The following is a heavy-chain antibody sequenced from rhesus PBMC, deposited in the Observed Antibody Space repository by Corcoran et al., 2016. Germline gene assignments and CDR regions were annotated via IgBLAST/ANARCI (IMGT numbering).Heavy chain of an antibody. CDR2: IYWDDDK. CDR1: GFSLSTSGMG. CDR3: ARSKYYNIWTGYREFDY. D-gene: IGHD3-3*01. Sequence: QVTLKESGPALVKPTQTLTLTCTFSGFSLSTSGMGVGWCRQPPGKALEWLASIYWDDDKYYSTSMKSRLTISKDTSKNQVVLTMTNMDPVDTATYYCARSKYYNIWTGYREFDYWGQGVLVTVSS. V-gene: IGHV2S1*01. J-gene: IGHJ4*01.